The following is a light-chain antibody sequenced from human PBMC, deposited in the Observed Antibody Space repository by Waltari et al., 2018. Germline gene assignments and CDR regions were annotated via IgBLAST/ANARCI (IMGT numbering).Light chain of an antibody. CDR3: SSYTSSSPLWV. CDR2: DVS. J-gene: IGLJ3*02. CDR1: SSDVGGYNY. V-gene: IGLV2-14*03. Sequence: QSALTQPASVSGSPGQSITISCTGTSSDVGGYNYVSWYQQHPGKAPQLMLSDVSNRPSGVSNPFSCSKSGNPASLTISGLQAEDGADYYCSSYTSSSPLWVFGGGTKLTVL.